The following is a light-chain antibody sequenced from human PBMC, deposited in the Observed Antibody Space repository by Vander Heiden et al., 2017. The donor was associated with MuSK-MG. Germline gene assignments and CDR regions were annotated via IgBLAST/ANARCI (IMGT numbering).Light chain of an antibody. CDR2: DVS. CDR1: EDIGTY. J-gene: IGKJ2*01. CDR3: QQDNSLPYT. V-gene: IGKV1-33*01. Sequence: DIQMTQSPSSLSAAVGDRVTIACQASEDIGTYLNWYQQKPGKAPKLLIYDVSNLATGIPSGFSGSGSGTHFTLTISSLQPEDIATYFCQQDNSLPYTFGQGTKLEIK.